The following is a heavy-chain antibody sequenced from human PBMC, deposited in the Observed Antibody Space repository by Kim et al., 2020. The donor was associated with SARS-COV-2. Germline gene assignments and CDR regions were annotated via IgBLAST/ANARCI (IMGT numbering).Heavy chain of an antibody. D-gene: IGHD3-3*01. V-gene: IGHV6-1*01. CDR3: ARDHVLRFLEWNFDY. Sequence: VSVKSRITINPDTTKNQFSLQLNSVTPEDTAVYYCARDHVLRFLEWNFDYWGQGTLVTVSS. J-gene: IGHJ4*02.